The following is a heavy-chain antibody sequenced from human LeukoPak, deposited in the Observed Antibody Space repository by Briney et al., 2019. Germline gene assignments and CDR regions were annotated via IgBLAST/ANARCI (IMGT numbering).Heavy chain of an antibody. CDR3: ARALTDLDAFDI. V-gene: IGHV3-20*04. CDR2: INWNGGST. J-gene: IGHJ3*02. Sequence: PGGSLRLSCAASGFTFDDYGMSWVRQAPGEGLEWVSGINWNGGSTGYADSVKGRFTISRDNAKNSLYLQMNSLRAEDTALYYCARALTDLDAFDIWGQGTMVTVSS. D-gene: IGHD1-14*01. CDR1: GFTFDDYG.